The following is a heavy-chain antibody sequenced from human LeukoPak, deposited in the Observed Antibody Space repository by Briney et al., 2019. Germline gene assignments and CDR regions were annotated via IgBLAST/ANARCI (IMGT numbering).Heavy chain of an antibody. CDR1: GFTFDDYA. J-gene: IGHJ4*02. CDR2: ISWNSGSI. Sequence: PGRSLRLSCAASGFTFDDYAMHWVRQAPGKGLEWVSGISWNSGSIGYADSVKGRFTISRDNAKNSLYLQMNSLRAEDTASYYCAKGYYGGHDYWGQGTLVTVSS. V-gene: IGHV3-9*01. D-gene: IGHD3-3*01. CDR3: AKGYYGGHDY.